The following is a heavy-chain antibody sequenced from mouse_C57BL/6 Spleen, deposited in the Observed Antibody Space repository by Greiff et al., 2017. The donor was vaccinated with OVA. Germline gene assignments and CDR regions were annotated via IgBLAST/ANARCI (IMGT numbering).Heavy chain of an antibody. CDR3: TRLDSSRYWFAD. CDR2: IDPETGGT. V-gene: IGHV1-15*01. D-gene: IGHD3-2*02. Sequence: QVQLQQPGAELVKPGASVKLSCKASGYTFTGYWMHWVKQRPVHGLEWIGAIDPETGGTTYNQKFKGKATLTADKSSSTAYMELSSLTSEDSAVYYGTRLDSSRYWFADWGQGTLVTVSA. J-gene: IGHJ3*01. CDR1: GYTFTGYW.